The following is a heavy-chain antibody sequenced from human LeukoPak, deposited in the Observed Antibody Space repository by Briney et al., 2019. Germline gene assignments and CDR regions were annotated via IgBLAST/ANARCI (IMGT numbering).Heavy chain of an antibody. Sequence: SETLSLTCTVSGGSISSYYWSWIRQPPGRGLEYIGHVYYSGNTDYNPSLKSRVTMSVETSKNQFFLRLNSVTAADTAVYYWGRWYCSTTTCYYLDHWGQGTLVSVS. CDR1: GGSISSYY. D-gene: IGHD2-2*01. V-gene: IGHV4-59*01. J-gene: IGHJ4*02. CDR2: VYYSGNT. CDR3: GRWYCSTTTCYYLDH.